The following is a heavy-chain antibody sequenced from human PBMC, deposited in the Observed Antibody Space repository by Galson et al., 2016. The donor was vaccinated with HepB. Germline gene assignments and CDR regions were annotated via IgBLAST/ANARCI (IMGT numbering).Heavy chain of an antibody. D-gene: IGHD1-20*01. Sequence: SLRLSCAASGFTFQYYSMHWVRQAPGKGPEWVSSMTGTSGYALYADSVKGRFTISRDNSRNTVSLQMNSLRAEDTALYYCAKGDAEVPITYALDVWGHGTMVTVSS. CDR1: GFTFQYYS. CDR3: AKGDAEVPITYALDV. CDR2: MTGTSGYA. V-gene: IGHV3-21*01. J-gene: IGHJ3*01.